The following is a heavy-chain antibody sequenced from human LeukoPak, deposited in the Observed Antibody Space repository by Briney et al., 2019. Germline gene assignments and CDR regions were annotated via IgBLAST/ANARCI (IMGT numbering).Heavy chain of an antibody. CDR2: IYHSGST. D-gene: IGHD4-17*01. Sequence: SETLSLTCAVSGYSISSGYYWGWIRQPPGKGLEWIGSIYHSGSTYYNPSLKSRVTISVDTSKNQFSLKLSSVTAADTAVYYCARESRYYGDFGSALDYWGQGTLVTVSS. V-gene: IGHV4-38-2*02. CDR3: ARESRYYGDFGSALDY. CDR1: GYSISSGYY. J-gene: IGHJ4*02.